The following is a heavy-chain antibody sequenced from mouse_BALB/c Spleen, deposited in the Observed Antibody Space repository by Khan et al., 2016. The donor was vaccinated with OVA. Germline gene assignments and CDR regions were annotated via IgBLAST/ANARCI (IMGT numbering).Heavy chain of an antibody. D-gene: IGHD3-1*01. CDR1: GYSITSDYA. J-gene: IGHJ4*01. V-gene: IGHV3-2*02. CDR3: ARELEDYYAMDY. CDR2: ISYSGST. Sequence: EVKLVESGPGLVKPSQSLSLTCTVTGYSITSDYAWNWIRQFPGNKLEWMGYISYSGSTSYNPSLKSRISITRDTSKNQFFLQLNSVTTEDTATYYCARELEDYYAMDYWGQGTSVTVSS.